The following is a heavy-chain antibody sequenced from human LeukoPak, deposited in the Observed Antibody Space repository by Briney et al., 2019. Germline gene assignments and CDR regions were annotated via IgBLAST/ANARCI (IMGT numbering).Heavy chain of an antibody. J-gene: IGHJ4*02. CDR1: GFTFSSYS. Sequence: GGSLRLSCAASGFTFSSYSMNWVRQAPGKGLEWVSSISSSSSYIYYADSVKGRFTISRDNAKNSLYLQMNSLRAEDTAVYYCARAGGLYYSGGSCYFYWGQGTLVTVSS. CDR3: ARAGGLYYSGGSCYFY. CDR2: ISSSSSYI. V-gene: IGHV3-21*01. D-gene: IGHD2-15*01.